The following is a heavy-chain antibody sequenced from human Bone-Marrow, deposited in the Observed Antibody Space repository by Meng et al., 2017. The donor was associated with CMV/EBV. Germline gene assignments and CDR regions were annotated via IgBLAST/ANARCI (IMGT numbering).Heavy chain of an antibody. CDR1: GFTFSSYS. CDR2: ISSSSSYI. V-gene: IGHV3-21*01. D-gene: IGHD3-16*02. J-gene: IGHJ6*02. CDR3: ARHDYVWGSYRLYYGMDV. Sequence: GESLKISCAASGFTFSSYSMNWVRQAPGKGLEWVSSISSSSSYIYYADSVKGRFTISRDNAKNSLYLQMNSLRAEDTAVYYCARHDYVWGSYRLYYGMDVWGQRTTVTVSS.